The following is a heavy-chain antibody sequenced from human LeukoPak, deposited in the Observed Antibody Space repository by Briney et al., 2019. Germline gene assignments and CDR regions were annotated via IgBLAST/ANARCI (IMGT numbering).Heavy chain of an antibody. V-gene: IGHV3-7*01. CDR2: IKEDGSYR. CDR3: ASLQGGSGSYPQSNFDY. CDR1: GFTFSLYW. Sequence: GGSLRLSCAASGFTFSLYWMSWVRQAPGKGLEWVANIKEDGSYRYYVDSLKGRFTISRDNSKNMLLLQMNTLRVEDTAVYYCASLQGGSGSYPQSNFDYWGQGTLVTVSS. J-gene: IGHJ4*02. D-gene: IGHD3-10*01.